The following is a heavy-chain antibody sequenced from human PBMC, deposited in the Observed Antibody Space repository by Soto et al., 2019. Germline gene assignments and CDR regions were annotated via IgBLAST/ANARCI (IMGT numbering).Heavy chain of an antibody. D-gene: IGHD2-8*01. CDR3: AHRGSMNGNWAQGYLDN. Sequence: QITLKESGPTRVKPTQTLTLTCTFSGFSLTTRPVGVAWVRQPPGKALEWLAVIYWDDDKRYSPSLKSRLTIAKDTSKNQVVLTMAYMDPVDTATYFCAHRGSMNGNWAQGYLDNWGQGTLVTVSS. CDR1: GFSLTTRPVG. J-gene: IGHJ4*02. CDR2: IYWDDDK. V-gene: IGHV2-5*02.